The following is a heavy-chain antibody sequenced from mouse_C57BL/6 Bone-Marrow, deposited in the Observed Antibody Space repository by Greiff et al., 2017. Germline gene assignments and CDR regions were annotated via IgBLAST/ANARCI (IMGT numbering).Heavy chain of an antibody. CDR1: GYTFTSYW. Sequence: VQLQQPGAELVKPGASVKMSCKASGYTFTSYWITWVKQRPGQGLEWIGDIYPGSGSTNYNEKFKSKATLTVDTSSSTAYMQLSSLTSEDSAVYYCARARYDGYYLYAMDYWGQGTSVTVSS. D-gene: IGHD2-3*01. CDR3: ARARYDGYYLYAMDY. CDR2: IYPGSGST. J-gene: IGHJ4*01. V-gene: IGHV1-55*01.